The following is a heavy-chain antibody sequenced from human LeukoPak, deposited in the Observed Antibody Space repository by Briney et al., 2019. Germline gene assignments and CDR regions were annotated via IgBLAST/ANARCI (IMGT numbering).Heavy chain of an antibody. V-gene: IGHV3-23*01. D-gene: IGHD7-27*01. J-gene: IGHJ4*02. Sequence: GGSLRLSCAASGFTFSSSAMTWVRQAPGRGLDWVSSIGKIGNTFYADSVKGRFTISRDESKTTLYLQMNSLRAEDTAVYFCAKGGIGETGGLSYRGQGTLVTVSS. CDR2: IGKIGNT. CDR1: GFTFSSSA. CDR3: AKGGIGETGGLSY.